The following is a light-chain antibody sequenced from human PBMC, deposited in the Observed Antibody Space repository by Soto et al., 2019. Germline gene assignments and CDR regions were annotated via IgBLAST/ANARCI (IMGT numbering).Light chain of an antibody. J-gene: IGKJ1*01. Sequence: DIQMTQSPSSISASVGDRVTITCRASQPISSWLAWYQQVPGQAPYLLIYPASTLQSGVPSRFSGSGSGTDFTLTINSLQPEDFATYYCQQGYNFPRAFGQGTKADIK. CDR2: PAS. V-gene: IGKV1-12*01. CDR1: QPISSW. CDR3: QQGYNFPRA.